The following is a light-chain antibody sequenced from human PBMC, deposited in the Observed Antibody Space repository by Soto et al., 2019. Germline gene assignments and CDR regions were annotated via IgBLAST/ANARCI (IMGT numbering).Light chain of an antibody. Sequence: PGERATLSCRASQSVSSYLAWYQQKPGQPLRLLIYDAFDRATGIPARVSGSGSGTDFTLTVSSLEPEDFAIYYCKQRSNWPPDTFGGGTKV. CDR3: KQRSNWPPDT. CDR1: QSVSSY. J-gene: IGKJ4*01. CDR2: DAF. V-gene: IGKV3-11*01.